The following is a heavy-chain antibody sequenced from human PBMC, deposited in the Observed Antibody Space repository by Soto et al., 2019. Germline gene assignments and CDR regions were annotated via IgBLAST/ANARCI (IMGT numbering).Heavy chain of an antibody. J-gene: IGHJ6*02. CDR2: IYWDDDK. D-gene: IGHD2-21*02. CDR3: VQSRCGGDCLQSYSSHSYYGLDV. V-gene: IGHV2-5*02. CDR1: GFSMSTTGVG. Sequence: QITLKESGPTLVKPTQTLTLTCTFSGFSMSTTGVGVGWIRQPPGKALEWLALIYWDDDKRYSPSLKSRLTVTKDTSKTQVVLTMTNMDPVDTATYYCVQSRCGGDCLQSYSSHSYYGLDVWGQGTTVTVSS.